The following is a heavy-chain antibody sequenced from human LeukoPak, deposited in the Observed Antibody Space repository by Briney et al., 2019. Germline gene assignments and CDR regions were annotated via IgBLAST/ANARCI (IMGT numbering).Heavy chain of an antibody. CDR2: YGPNGINI. CDR1: GFTLNTYA. Sequence: GRSLRLSCAASGFTLNTYAMSWVRQAPGRGLEWVSVYGPNGINIYYADSVRGRFTISRDDSKNTLFMQMSSLRAEDTAIYYCARLTANHFDFWGQGPPVTVSS. CDR3: ARLTANHFDF. V-gene: IGHV3-23*01. J-gene: IGHJ4*02. D-gene: IGHD2-21*02.